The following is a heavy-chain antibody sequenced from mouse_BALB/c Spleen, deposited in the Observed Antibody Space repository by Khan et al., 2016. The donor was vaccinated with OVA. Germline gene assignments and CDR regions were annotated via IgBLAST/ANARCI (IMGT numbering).Heavy chain of an antibody. CDR3: ARWATWYFDV. D-gene: IGHD3-1*01. CDR2: IYPGGDCT. CDR1: GYTFTNYW. V-gene: IGHV1-63*02. Sequence: QVQLKESGGEVVRPGTSVKISCKASGYTFTNYWLGWVKQRPGHGLEWIGDIYPGGDCTNYNEKFKGEATLTVDTSSTTANMQLSSLTIEDSAVYFCARWATWYFDVWGAGTTVTVSS. J-gene: IGHJ1*01.